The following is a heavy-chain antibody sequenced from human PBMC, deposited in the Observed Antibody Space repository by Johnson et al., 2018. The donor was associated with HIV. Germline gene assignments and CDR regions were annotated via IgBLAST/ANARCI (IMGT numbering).Heavy chain of an antibody. V-gene: IGHV3-30*04. J-gene: IGHJ3*02. CDR3: ARDPLAYDNFWSGSLHAFDI. D-gene: IGHD3-3*01. CDR2: LSYDGRNK. Sequence: QVQLVESGGDLVQPERSLRLSCSASGFTFSSYAMHWVRQAPGNGLEWVACLSYDGRNKYYAGSVKGRFTISRDNPKNTLFRQMNSLRAEDTAVYYCARDPLAYDNFWSGSLHAFDIWGQGTKVTVSS. CDR1: GFTFSSYA.